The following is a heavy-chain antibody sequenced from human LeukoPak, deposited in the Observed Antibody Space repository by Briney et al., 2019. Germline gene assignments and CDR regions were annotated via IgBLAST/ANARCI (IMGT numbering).Heavy chain of an antibody. Sequence: PSETLSLTCTVSGGSISSGSYYWSWIRQPAGKGLEWIGRIYTSGSTNYNPSLKSRVTISVDTSKNQFSLKLSSVTAADTAVYYCAREAESGSSRMLPNDAFDIWGQGTMVTVSS. CDR3: AREAESGSSRMLPNDAFDI. D-gene: IGHD1-26*01. V-gene: IGHV4-61*02. CDR2: IYTSGST. CDR1: GGSISSGSYY. J-gene: IGHJ3*02.